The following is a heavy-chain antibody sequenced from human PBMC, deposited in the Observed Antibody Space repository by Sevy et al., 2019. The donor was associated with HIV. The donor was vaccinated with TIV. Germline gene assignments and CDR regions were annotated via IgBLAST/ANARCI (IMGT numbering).Heavy chain of an antibody. D-gene: IGHD3-9*01. Sequence: SETLSLTCTVSGDSVSSSSYYWSWIRQPPGKGLEWIGYMYYSGNTNYNPSLKSRVTISVDTSKNQFSLKLSSVTAADTAVYYCARQYDILTGYSHWGQGTLVTVSS. CDR3: ARQYDILTGYSH. V-gene: IGHV4-61*01. J-gene: IGHJ4*02. CDR2: MYYSGNT. CDR1: GDSVSSSSYY.